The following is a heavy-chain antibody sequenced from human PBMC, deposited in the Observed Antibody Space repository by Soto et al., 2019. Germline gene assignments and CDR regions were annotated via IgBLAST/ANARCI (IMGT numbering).Heavy chain of an antibody. D-gene: IGHD2-2*01. CDR2: ISYDGSNK. Sequence: QVPLVESGGGVVQPGRSLRLSCAASGFTFSSYGMHWVRQAPGKGLEWVAVISYDGSNKYYADSVKGRFTISRDNSKNTLYLQMNSLRAEDTAVYYCAKSCSSTSCYASAFDYWGQGTLVTVSS. V-gene: IGHV3-30*18. J-gene: IGHJ4*02. CDR3: AKSCSSTSCYASAFDY. CDR1: GFTFSSYG.